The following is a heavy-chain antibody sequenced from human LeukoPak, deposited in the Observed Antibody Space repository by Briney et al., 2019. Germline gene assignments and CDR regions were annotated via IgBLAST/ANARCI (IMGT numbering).Heavy chain of an antibody. CDR2: ISGSGGST. CDR1: GFTFSSYG. V-gene: IGHV3-23*01. CDR3: AKDKHGYSTTLDWFDP. D-gene: IGHD6-13*01. Sequence: GGSLRLSCAASGFTFSSYGMSWVRQAPGKGLEWVSAISGSGGSTYYADSVKGRFTISRDNSRNTLYLQMNSLRAEDTAVYYCAKDKHGYSTTLDWFDPWGQGTLVTVSS. J-gene: IGHJ5*02.